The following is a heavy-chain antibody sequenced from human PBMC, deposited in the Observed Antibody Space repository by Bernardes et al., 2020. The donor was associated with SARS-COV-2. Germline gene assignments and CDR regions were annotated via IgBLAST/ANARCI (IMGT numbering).Heavy chain of an antibody. CDR3: AKSQGTAMADY. CDR2: ISGSGGKT. Sequence: GGSLRLSCAASGFTFSSLAMSWVRQAPGKGLEWVSAISGSGGKTYYADSVKGRFTISRDNPKNTLYLQMNSLRSDDTAVYYCAKSQGTAMADYWGQGTLVTVPS. D-gene: IGHD5-18*01. CDR1: GFTFSSLA. J-gene: IGHJ4*02. V-gene: IGHV3-23*01.